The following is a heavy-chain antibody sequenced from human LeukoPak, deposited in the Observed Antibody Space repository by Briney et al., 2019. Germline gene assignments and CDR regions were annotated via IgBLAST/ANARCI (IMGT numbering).Heavy chain of an antibody. V-gene: IGHV1-8*01. J-gene: IGHJ2*01. CDR2: MNPSSGNT. CDR1: GYTFSSYD. D-gene: IGHD5-18*01. CDR3: TRMRGYTYGYWYLDL. Sequence: ASVKVSCKAAGYTFSSYDINWVRQAPGQGLEYMGWMNPSSGNTGYTQKFRGRITMTRDTSIGTAYMELSSLKSEDTALYYCTRMRGYTYGYWYLDLWGRGTLVPVSS.